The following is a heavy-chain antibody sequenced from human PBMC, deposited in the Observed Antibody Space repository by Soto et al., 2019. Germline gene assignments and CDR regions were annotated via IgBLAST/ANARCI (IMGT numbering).Heavy chain of an antibody. CDR2: INHSGST. D-gene: IGHD6-13*01. Sequence: SETLSLTCAVYGGSFSGCYWSWIRQPPGKGLEWIGEINHSGSTNYNPSLKSRVTISVDTSKNQFSLKLSSVTAADTAVYYCARRAAAGIGYYYYYYGMDVWGQGTTVTVSS. CDR3: ARRAAAGIGYYYYYYGMDV. V-gene: IGHV4-34*01. J-gene: IGHJ6*02. CDR1: GGSFSGCY.